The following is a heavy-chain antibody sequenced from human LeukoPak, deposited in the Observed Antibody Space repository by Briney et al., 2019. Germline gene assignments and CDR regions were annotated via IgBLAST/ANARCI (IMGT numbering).Heavy chain of an antibody. J-gene: IGHJ4*02. V-gene: IGHV3-48*03. CDR3: AREGIYSGYDFDY. CDR2: ISSSGSSI. CDR1: GFTFSSYE. D-gene: IGHD5-12*01. Sequence: TGGSLRLSCAASGFTFSSYEMNWVRQAPGKGLEWVSYISSSGSSIYYADSVKGRFTISRDNAKNSLYLLMNSLRAEDTAVYYCAREGIYSGYDFDYWGQGTLVTVSS.